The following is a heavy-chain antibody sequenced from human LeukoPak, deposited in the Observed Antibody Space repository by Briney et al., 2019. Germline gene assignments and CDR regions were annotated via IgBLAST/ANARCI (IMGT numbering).Heavy chain of an antibody. V-gene: IGHV3-11*01. CDR2: ISSSGSTI. CDR1: GFTFSDYY. J-gene: IGHJ6*02. D-gene: IGHD2-2*02. Sequence: GGSLRLSCAASGFTFSDYYMSWIRQAPGKGLEWVSYISSSGSTIYYADSVKGRFTISRENAKNSLYLQMNSLRAEDTAVYYCARVTVGYCSSTSCYTMDVWGQGTTVTVSS. CDR3: ARVTVGYCSSTSCYTMDV.